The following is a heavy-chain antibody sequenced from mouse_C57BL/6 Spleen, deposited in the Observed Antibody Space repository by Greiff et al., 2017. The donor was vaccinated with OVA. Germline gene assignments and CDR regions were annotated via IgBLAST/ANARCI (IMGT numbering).Heavy chain of an antibody. D-gene: IGHD1-1*01. J-gene: IGHJ2*01. CDR1: GYTFTSYW. CDR2: IDPSDSYT. Sequence: QVQLQQPGAELVMPGASVKLSCKASGYTFTSYWMHWVQQRPGQGLEWIGEIDPSDSYTNYNQKFKGKSTLTVDKSSSTAYMQLSSLTSEDSAVYYGARGYYGSSSYCDYWGQGTTLTVSS. V-gene: IGHV1-69*01. CDR3: ARGYYGSSSYCDY.